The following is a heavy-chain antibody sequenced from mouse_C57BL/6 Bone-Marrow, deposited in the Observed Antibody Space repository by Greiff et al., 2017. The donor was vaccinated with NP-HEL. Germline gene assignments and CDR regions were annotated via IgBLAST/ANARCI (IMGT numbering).Heavy chain of an antibody. CDR2: IWSGGST. Sequence: QVQLQQSGPGLVQPSQSLSITCTVSGFSLTSYGVHWVRQSPGKGLEWLGVIWSGGSTDYNAAFISRLSISKDNSKSQVFFKMNSLQADDTAIYYCARSTMITTRGYYAMDYWGQGTSVTVSS. D-gene: IGHD2-4*01. J-gene: IGHJ4*01. CDR3: ARSTMITTRGYYAMDY. CDR1: GFSLTSYG. V-gene: IGHV2-2*01.